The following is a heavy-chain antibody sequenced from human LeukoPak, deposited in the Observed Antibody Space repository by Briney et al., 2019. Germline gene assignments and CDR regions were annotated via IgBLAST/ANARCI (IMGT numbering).Heavy chain of an antibody. CDR3: ARGRYYGSGSYYKAFDY. Sequence: GASVKVSCKASGYTFTGYYMHWVRQVPGQGLEWMGWINPNSGGTNYAQKFQGRVTMTRDTSISTAYMELSRLRSDDTAVYYCARGRYYGSGSYYKAFDYWGQGTLVTVSS. J-gene: IGHJ4*02. CDR1: GYTFTGYY. D-gene: IGHD3-10*01. V-gene: IGHV1-2*02. CDR2: INPNSGGT.